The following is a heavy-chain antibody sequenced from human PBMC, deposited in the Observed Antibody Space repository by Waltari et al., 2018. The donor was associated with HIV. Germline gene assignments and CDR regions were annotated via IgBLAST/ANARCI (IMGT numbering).Heavy chain of an antibody. V-gene: IGHV4-39*01. D-gene: IGHD4-4*01. Sequence: QLQLQESGPGLVKSSETLSLTCTVSGGSMTSSSYYWGWIRQPPGKGLEWIGSMSYSGSTYHNPSLRGRPTISVDTAKNQFSLKLTSVTAADTAVYYCARSFSGYSNYFDPWGQGTLVTVSS. CDR3: ARSFSGYSNYFDP. J-gene: IGHJ5*02. CDR1: GGSMTSSSYY. CDR2: MSYSGST.